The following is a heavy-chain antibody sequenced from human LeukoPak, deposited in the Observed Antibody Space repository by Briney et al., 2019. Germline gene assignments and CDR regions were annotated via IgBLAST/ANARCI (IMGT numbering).Heavy chain of an antibody. CDR3: ARDGFAEKWLVPIY. D-gene: IGHD3-22*01. V-gene: IGHV1-69*05. CDR2: IIPIFGTA. J-gene: IGHJ4*02. Sequence: SVKVSCKAFGGTFSSYAISWVRQAPGQGLEWMGRIIPIFGTANYAQKFQGRVTITTDESTSTAYMELSSLRSEDTAVYYCARDGFAEKWLVPIYWGQGTLVTVSP. CDR1: GGTFSSYA.